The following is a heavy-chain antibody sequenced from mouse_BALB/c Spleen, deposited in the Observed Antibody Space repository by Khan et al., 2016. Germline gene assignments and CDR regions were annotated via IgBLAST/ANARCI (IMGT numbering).Heavy chain of an antibody. D-gene: IGHD2-2*01. V-gene: IGHV3-6*02. J-gene: IGHJ4*01. CDR3: AGGGNDGMDY. CDR2: ISYDGSN. Sequence: EVQLQESGPGLVKPSQSLSLTCSVTGYSITSGYYWNWIRQFPGNKLEWMGYISYDGSNNYNPSLKNRISITRDTSKNQFFLKLNSVTTEDTATYYCAGGGNDGMDYWGQGTSVTVSS. CDR1: GYSITSGYY.